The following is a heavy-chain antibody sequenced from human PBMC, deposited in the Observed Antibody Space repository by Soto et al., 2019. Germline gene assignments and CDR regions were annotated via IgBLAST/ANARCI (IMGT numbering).Heavy chain of an antibody. D-gene: IGHD3-22*01. J-gene: IGHJ5*02. Sequence: PSETVSLTCTVSAGSISMTNHYWGWIRQPPGRGLEWIGSIYYSGSTYYNPSLKSRVTMSLDTSRNQFSLSLSSVTAADTAIYFCARYSPPKKSYDSNPGWFDPWGQGTLVTVSS. CDR1: AGSISMTNHY. CDR2: IYYSGST. V-gene: IGHV4-39*07. CDR3: ARYSPPKKSYDSNPGWFDP.